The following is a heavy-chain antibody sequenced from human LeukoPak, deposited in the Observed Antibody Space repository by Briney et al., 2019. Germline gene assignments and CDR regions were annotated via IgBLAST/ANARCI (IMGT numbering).Heavy chain of an antibody. Sequence: GGSLRLSCVASGFPFRSYAMTWVRQTPGKGLESVSVITDDEDTYYADSVKGRFTISRDNSQNTVFLQMDSLRVEDTAVYYCAKVDYWNPENYFDSWGQGTLVTVSS. D-gene: IGHD1-1*01. CDR2: ITDDEDT. CDR1: GFPFRSYA. J-gene: IGHJ4*02. V-gene: IGHV3-23*01. CDR3: AKVDYWNPENYFDS.